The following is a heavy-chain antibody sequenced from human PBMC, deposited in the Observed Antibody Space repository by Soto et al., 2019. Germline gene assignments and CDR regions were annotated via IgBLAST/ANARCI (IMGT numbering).Heavy chain of an antibody. CDR3: ARDKYRQQLGGNYYYGIDV. D-gene: IGHD3-16*02. J-gene: IGHJ6*02. CDR1: GGTFGNSA. CDR2: IIPIFPTP. Sequence: QVQLVQSGAEVKKPGSSVTVSCKASGGTFGNSAISWVRQAPGQGLEWMGGIIPIFPTPAYAQKFQGRVTIAADESTSTAYMELKSLRSEDTAVYYCARDKYRQQLGGNYYYGIDVWGQGTKVTVSS. V-gene: IGHV1-69*12.